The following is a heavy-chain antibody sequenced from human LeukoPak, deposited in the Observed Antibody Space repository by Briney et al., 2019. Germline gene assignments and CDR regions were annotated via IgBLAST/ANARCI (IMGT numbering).Heavy chain of an antibody. J-gene: IGHJ4*02. CDR2: ISSSSSYI. CDR1: GFTFSSYS. Sequence: PGVSLRLSCAASGFTFSSYSMNWVRQAPGKGLEWVSSISSSSSYIYYADSVKGRFTISRDNANNSLYLQMNSLRAEDTAVYYCARAGSSGYFFDYWGQGTLVTVSS. CDR3: ARAGSSGYFFDY. D-gene: IGHD3-22*01. V-gene: IGHV3-21*01.